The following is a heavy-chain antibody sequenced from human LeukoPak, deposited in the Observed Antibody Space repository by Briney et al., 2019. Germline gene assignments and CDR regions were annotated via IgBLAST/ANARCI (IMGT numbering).Heavy chain of an antibody. CDR1: GGSFSGYY. CDR2: INHSGST. J-gene: IGHJ5*02. Sequence: SETLSLTCAVYGGSFSGYYWSWIRQPPGKGLEWIGEINHSGSTNYNPSLKSRVTISVDTSKNQFSLKLSSVTAADTAVYYCARGRSIITPWGQGTLVTVSS. D-gene: IGHD3-16*01. V-gene: IGHV4-34*01. CDR3: ARGRSIITP.